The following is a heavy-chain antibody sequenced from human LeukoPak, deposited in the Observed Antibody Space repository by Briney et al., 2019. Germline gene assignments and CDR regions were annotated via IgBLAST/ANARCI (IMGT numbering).Heavy chain of an antibody. CDR1: GFTFSRYS. V-gene: IGHV3-48*04. CDR2: ISISSSSV. CDR3: ARDNLAAAGGDNFDI. D-gene: IGHD6-13*01. J-gene: IGHJ3*02. Sequence: GGSLRLSCAASGFTFSRYSMTWVRQAPGKGLEWVSYISISSSSVYYADSVKGRFTISRDNAKNSLYLQMNSLRAEDTAIYYCARDNLAAAGGDNFDIWGQGTMVTVSS.